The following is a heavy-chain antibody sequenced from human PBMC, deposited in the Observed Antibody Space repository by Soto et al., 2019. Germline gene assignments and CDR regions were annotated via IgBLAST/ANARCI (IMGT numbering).Heavy chain of an antibody. CDR3: ARDSLLWFGHSTYYFDY. J-gene: IGHJ4*02. Sequence: QVQLVQSGAEVKKPGSSVKVSCKASGGTFSSYAISWVRQAPGQGLEWMGGIIPIFGTANHAQKFQGRVTITADESTSTAYMELSRLRSEDTAVYYCARDSLLWFGHSTYYFDYWGQGTLVTVSS. D-gene: IGHD3-10*01. V-gene: IGHV1-69*01. CDR1: GGTFSSYA. CDR2: IIPIFGTA.